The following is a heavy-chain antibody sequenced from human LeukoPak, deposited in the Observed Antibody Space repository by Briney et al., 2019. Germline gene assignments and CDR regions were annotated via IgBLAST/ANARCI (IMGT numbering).Heavy chain of an antibody. CDR3: ARHAFDWLFGFDY. J-gene: IGHJ4*02. CDR1: GGSISSNSYY. CDR2: ISSSGST. Sequence: PSETLSLTCTVSGGSISSNSYYWSWIRQPAGKGLEWIGRISSSGSTNYNPSLKSRVTISVDTSKNQFSLKLSSVTAADTAVYYCARHAFDWLFGFDYWGQGTLVTVSS. V-gene: IGHV4-61*02. D-gene: IGHD3-9*01.